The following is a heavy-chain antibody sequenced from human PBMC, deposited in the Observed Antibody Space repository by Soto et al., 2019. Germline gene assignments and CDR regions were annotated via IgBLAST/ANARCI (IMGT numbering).Heavy chain of an antibody. CDR1: GGSFSGYY. CDR2: INHSRST. Sequence: QVQLQQWGAGLLKPSETLSLTCAVYGGSFSGYYWSWIRQPPGKGLEWIGEINHSRSTNYNPSLKSRVTISVDTSKNQFSLKLSSVTAADTAVYYCARKSRGLPGFGAFDIWGQGTMVTVSS. J-gene: IGHJ3*02. D-gene: IGHD3-10*01. V-gene: IGHV4-34*01. CDR3: ARKSRGLPGFGAFDI.